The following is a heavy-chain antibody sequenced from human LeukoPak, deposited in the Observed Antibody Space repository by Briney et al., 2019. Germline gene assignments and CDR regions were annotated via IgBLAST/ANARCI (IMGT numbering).Heavy chain of an antibody. CDR1: GGSISSDNYY. CDR2: IYHSGGP. Sequence: SETLSLTCTVSGGSISSDNYYWSWIRQPPGKGLEWIGYIYHSGGPYYNPSLKSRVAISIDRSKNQFSLKLNSMTAADTAVFYCARCRYSGLYYFDYWGQGTLVTVSS. V-gene: IGHV4-30-2*01. CDR3: ARCRYSGLYYFDY. D-gene: IGHD2-15*01. J-gene: IGHJ4*02.